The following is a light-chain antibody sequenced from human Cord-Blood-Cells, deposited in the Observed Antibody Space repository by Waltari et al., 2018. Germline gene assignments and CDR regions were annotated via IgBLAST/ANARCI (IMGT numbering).Light chain of an antibody. CDR3: QAYDSSNPWV. Sequence: NFMLTQPHSVSESPGKTVTISCTRRSGSIASTYEQWYQQRPGSSPTPVIYEDNQGPSGVPDRFSGSIDSSSNAASLTISGLKTEDEADYYCQAYDSSNPWVFGGGTKLTVL. CDR1: SGSIASTY. CDR2: EDN. J-gene: IGLJ3*02. V-gene: IGLV6-57*01.